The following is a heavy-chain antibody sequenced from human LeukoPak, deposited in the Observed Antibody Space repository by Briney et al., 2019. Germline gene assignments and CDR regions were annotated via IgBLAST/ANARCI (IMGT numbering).Heavy chain of an antibody. Sequence: GSSVKVSCKASGGTFSSYAISWVRQAPGQGLEWMGGIIPIFGTANYAQKFQGRVTITADESTSTAYMELSSLRSEDTAVYYCARLRSSGWPYYYGMDVWGQGTTVTVSS. J-gene: IGHJ6*02. CDR3: ARLRSSGWPYYYGMDV. D-gene: IGHD6-19*01. CDR1: GGTFSSYA. V-gene: IGHV1-69*01. CDR2: IIPIFGTA.